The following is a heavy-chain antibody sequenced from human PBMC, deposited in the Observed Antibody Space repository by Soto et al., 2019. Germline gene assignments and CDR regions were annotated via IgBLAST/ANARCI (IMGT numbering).Heavy chain of an antibody. Sequence: QVQLVESGGGVVQPGRSLRLSCAASGFTFNYYAVHWVRQAAGKGLEWVAVVSYDGNNKYYADSVKGRFTISRDNPKNTLYLQMNALRTEDTAIYYCVRPFGELFPSALEIWGQGTTVTVSS. CDR2: VSYDGNNK. CDR3: VRPFGELFPSALEI. D-gene: IGHD3-10*01. J-gene: IGHJ3*02. CDR1: GFTFNYYA. V-gene: IGHV3-30-3*01.